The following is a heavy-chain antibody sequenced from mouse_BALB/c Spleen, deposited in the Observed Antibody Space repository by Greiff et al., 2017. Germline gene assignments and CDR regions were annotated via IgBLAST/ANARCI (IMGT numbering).Heavy chain of an antibody. V-gene: IGHV2-9-2*01. CDR3: VSLYDWFAY. Sequence: VKLVESGPGLVAPSQSLSITCTVSGFSLTSYDISWIRQPPGKGLEWLGVIWTGGGTNYNSAFMSRLSISKDNSKSQVFLKMNSLQTDDTAIYYCVSLYDWFAYWGQGTLVTVSA. CDR2: IWTGGGT. D-gene: IGHD2-12*01. J-gene: IGHJ3*01. CDR1: GFSLTSYD.